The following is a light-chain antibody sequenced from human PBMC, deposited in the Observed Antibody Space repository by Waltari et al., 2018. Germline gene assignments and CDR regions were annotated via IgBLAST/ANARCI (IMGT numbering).Light chain of an antibody. CDR1: QSIRSR. J-gene: IGKJ3*01. CDR2: DAS. Sequence: DIQMTQSPSTLSASVGDSVTITCRPSQSIRSRLAWYQQKPGKAPTLLIYDASSLESGVPSRFSGSGSVTEFTLTISSLQPDDFATYYCQQYNSYLFTFGPGTKVDIK. CDR3: QQYNSYLFT. V-gene: IGKV1-5*01.